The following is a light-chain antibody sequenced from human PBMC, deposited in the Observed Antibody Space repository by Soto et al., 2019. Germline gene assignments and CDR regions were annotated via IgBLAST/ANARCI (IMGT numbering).Light chain of an antibody. CDR2: DVS. Sequence: QSALTQPAYVSGAPGQSITISCTGTSSDVGGYNYVSWYQQHPGKAPKLMIYDVSNRPSGVSNRFSGSKSGNTASLTISGLQAEDEADYYCRIFGTGTKVTVL. CDR3: RI. J-gene: IGLJ1*01. V-gene: IGLV2-14*01. CDR1: SSDVGGYNY.